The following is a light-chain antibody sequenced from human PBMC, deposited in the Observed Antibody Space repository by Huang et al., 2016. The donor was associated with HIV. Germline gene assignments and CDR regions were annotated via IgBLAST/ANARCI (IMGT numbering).Light chain of an antibody. CDR3: QQYNNWHLT. V-gene: IGKV3-15*01. CDR2: GST. J-gene: IGKJ4*01. CDR1: QSVSTN. Sequence: IVMTQTPATLPVSPGGRATLSCRASQSVSTNLAWYQQKPGPTPRLIIYGSTTRATGVPARFSGSGSGTDFTLTINSLQSEDFGIYYCQQYNNWHLTFGGGTKV.